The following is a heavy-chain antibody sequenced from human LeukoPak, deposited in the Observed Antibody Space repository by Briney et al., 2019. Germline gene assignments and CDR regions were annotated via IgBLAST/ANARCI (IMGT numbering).Heavy chain of an antibody. Sequence: GGSLRLSCAASGFTVSSNYMSWVRQAPGKGLEWVSVIYSGGSTYYADSVKGRFTISRDNSKNTLYLQMNSLRAEDTAVYYCARAYDYVWGSYFDCWGQGTLVTVSS. CDR1: GFTVSSNY. CDR2: IYSGGST. D-gene: IGHD3-16*01. CDR3: ARAYDYVWGSYFDC. J-gene: IGHJ4*02. V-gene: IGHV3-53*01.